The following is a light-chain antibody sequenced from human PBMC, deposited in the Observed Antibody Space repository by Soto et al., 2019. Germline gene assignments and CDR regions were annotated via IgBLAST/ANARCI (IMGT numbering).Light chain of an antibody. V-gene: IGKV2-28*01. J-gene: IGKJ3*01. Sequence: EIVWTQSPLSLPVTPGEPASISCGSSQSLLHSNGYDYLDWYLQTPRQSPQLLIYLGSNRASGVPDRCGGTGSGTDFTMRIRRVEAYDVGFDYCMEALPNSFGPGTKVDI. CDR1: QSLLHSNGYDY. CDR2: LGS. CDR3: MEALPNS.